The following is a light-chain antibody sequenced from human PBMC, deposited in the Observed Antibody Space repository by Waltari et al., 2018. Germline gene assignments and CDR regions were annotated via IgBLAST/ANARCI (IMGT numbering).Light chain of an antibody. CDR3: PTSDDGLPGWV. V-gene: IGLV1-44*01. J-gene: IGLJ3*02. CDR1: NSNIGSNS. CDR2: GDS. Sequence: QSVVTQPPSASGTPGQRVTISCSGSNSNIGSNSVNWYQHLPGAAPKLLIYGDSHRPSGGPARFSGSEADTSASLSISGLQSEDEADYYCPTSDDGLPGWVFGGGTKLTVV.